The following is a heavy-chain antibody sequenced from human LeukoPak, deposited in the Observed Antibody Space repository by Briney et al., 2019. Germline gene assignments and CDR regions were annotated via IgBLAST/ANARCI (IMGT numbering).Heavy chain of an antibody. CDR3: ARLTVVTATRSLDY. D-gene: IGHD2-21*02. V-gene: IGHV3-48*02. J-gene: IGHJ4*02. CDR2: ISSSGTTI. CDR1: GFAFSSYN. Sequence: GGSLRLSCAASGFAFSSYNMNWVRQAPGKGLEWVSHISSSGTTIDYADSVKGRFTISRDNAKNSLYLQMNSLRDEDTAVYYCARLTVVTATRSLDYWGQGTLVTVSS.